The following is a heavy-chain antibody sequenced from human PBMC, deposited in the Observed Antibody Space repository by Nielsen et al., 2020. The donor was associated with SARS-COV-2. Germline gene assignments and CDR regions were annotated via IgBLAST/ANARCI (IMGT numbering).Heavy chain of an antibody. CDR2: ISGSGGST. CDR3: AKPWGDED. CDR1: GLTFNRLW. J-gene: IGHJ6*02. D-gene: IGHD3-16*01. Sequence: GGSLRLSCTASGLTFNRLWMHWVRQAPGKGLEWVSAISGSGGSTYYADSVKGRFTISRDNSKNTLYLQMNSLRAEDTAVYYCAKPWGDEDWGQGTTVTVSS. V-gene: IGHV3-23*01.